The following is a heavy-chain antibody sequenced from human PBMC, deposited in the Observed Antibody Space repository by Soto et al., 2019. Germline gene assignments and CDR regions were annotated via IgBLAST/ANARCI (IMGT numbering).Heavy chain of an antibody. Sequence: EVQLVESGGGLVQPGGSLRLSCAASGLTFSNYWMSWVRQAPGKGLEWVANIKQDGSEKYYVDSVKGRFTISRDNAKNSLFLQMNSLRAEDTAVYYCARSPYFFRGPLDYWGQGTLVTVSS. CDR2: IKQDGSEK. D-gene: IGHD3-9*01. V-gene: IGHV3-7*03. CDR3: ARSPYFFRGPLDY. CDR1: GLTFSNYW. J-gene: IGHJ4*02.